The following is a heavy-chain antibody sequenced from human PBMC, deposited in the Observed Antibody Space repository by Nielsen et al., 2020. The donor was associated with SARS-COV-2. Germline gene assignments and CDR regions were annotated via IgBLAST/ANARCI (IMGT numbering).Heavy chain of an antibody. CDR2: ISSSSSYI. D-gene: IGHD5-24*01. CDR1: GFTFSSYS. J-gene: IGHJ6*03. V-gene: IGHV3-21*01. CDR3: AREDDYYYYMDV. Sequence: GESLKISCAASGFTFSSYSMNWVRQAPGKGLEWVSSISSSSSYIYYADSVKGRFTISRDNAKNSLYLQMNSLRAEDTAVYYCAREDDYYYYMDVWGKGTTVTVSS.